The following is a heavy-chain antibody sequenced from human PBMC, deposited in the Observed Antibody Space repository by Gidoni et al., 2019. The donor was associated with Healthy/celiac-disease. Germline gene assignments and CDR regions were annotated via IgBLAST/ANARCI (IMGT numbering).Heavy chain of an antibody. D-gene: IGHD2-15*01. V-gene: IGHV3-30-3*01. J-gene: IGHJ4*02. CDR3: ARDLDIFGSGGSSLDY. Sequence: QVQLVESGGGVVQPGRSLRLSCAASGFTFSSYAMHWVRQAPGKGLGWVSVISYDGSNKYYADSVKGRFTISRDNSKNTLYLQMNSLRAEDTAVYYCARDLDIFGSGGSSLDYWGQGTLVTVSS. CDR1: GFTFSSYA. CDR2: ISYDGSNK.